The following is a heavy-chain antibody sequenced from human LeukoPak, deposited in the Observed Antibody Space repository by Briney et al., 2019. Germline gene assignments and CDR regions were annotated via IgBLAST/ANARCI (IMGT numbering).Heavy chain of an antibody. CDR1: GFSFSTYW. Sequence: GGSLRLSCAASGFSFSTYWMHWVRQAPGRGLVWVSRIHCDGSSTTYADSVKGRFTLSRDNAKNTLYLQMNRLRAEDTAVYYCALGTKPLSYHFFDYWGQGALVTVSS. J-gene: IGHJ4*02. CDR2: IHCDGSST. CDR3: ALGTKPLSYHFFDY. V-gene: IGHV3-74*03. D-gene: IGHD1-7*01.